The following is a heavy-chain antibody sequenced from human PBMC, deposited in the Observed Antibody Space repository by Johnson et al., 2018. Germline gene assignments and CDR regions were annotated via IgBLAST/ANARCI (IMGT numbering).Heavy chain of an antibody. CDR1: GFTFSTYS. CDR3: ARGGGIQLWFLGAFDI. D-gene: IGHD5-18*01. J-gene: IGHJ3*02. Sequence: VQLVQSGGGLVKPGGSLGLSCAASGFTFSTYSMTWVRQAPGKGLEWVSSISSTSSYIYYTDSLKGRFTISRDTAKNSLYLEMSSRRAEDTAVYYCARGGGIQLWFLGAFDIWGQGTTVTVSS. CDR2: ISSTSSYI. V-gene: IGHV3-21*01.